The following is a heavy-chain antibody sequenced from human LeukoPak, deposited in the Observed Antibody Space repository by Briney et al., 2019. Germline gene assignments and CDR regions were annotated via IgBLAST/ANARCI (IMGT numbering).Heavy chain of an antibody. CDR1: GGSISSYY. J-gene: IGHJ4*02. V-gene: IGHV4-59*08. CDR3: ARGPNGDDSFYFDY. D-gene: IGHD5-12*01. CDR2: IYYSGST. Sequence: SETLSLTCTVSGGSISSYYWSWIRQPPGKGLEWIGYIYYSGSTNYNPSLKSRVTISVDTSKNQFSLKLSSVSAADTAVYYCARGPNGDDSFYFDYWGQGTLVIVSS.